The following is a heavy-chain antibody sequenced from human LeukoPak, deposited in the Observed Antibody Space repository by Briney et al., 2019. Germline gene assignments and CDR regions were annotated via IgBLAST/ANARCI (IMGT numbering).Heavy chain of an antibody. D-gene: IGHD2-2*01. CDR2: INTDGSST. CDR1: GFTFSSHW. V-gene: IGHV3-74*03. Sequence: GGSLRLPCAASGFTFSSHWMHWVRQAPGKGLVWVSRINTDGSSTTYADSVKGRFTISRDNAKNTLFLQMNSLRAEDTAVYYCTRDRSVGNWFDPWGQGTLVTVSS. CDR3: TRDRSVGNWFDP. J-gene: IGHJ5*02.